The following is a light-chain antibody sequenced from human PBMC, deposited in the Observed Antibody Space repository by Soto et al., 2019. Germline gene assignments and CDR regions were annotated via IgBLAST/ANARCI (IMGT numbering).Light chain of an antibody. V-gene: IGKV1-5*01. CDR2: DAS. CDR3: QQYWT. J-gene: IGKJ1*01. Sequence: DIQMTQSPSTLSASVGDRVTITCRASQSVTNWLAWYQQKPGKAPKLLIFDASSLQSGVPSRFSGGGSGTELTLTISSLQPDDFATYYCQQYWTFGQGTTGDIK. CDR1: QSVTNW.